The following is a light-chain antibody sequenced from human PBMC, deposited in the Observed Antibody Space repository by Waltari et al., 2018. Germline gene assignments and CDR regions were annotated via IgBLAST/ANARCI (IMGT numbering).Light chain of an antibody. Sequence: ETVLTQSPATLSLSPGERATLSCRASQSVSRYLAWYQQKPGQAPRLLIYDASNRATGITARFSGSGSGTDFTLTISSLEPEDFAVYYCQQRSNWLFTFGPGTKVDIK. CDR3: QQRSNWLFT. CDR1: QSVSRY. J-gene: IGKJ3*01. V-gene: IGKV3-11*01. CDR2: DAS.